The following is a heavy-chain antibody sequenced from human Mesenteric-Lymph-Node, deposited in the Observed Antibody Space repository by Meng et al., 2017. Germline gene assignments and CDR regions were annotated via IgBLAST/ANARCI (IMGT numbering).Heavy chain of an antibody. CDR1: GGSISSGGYY. Sequence: QVPLQESGPGLVKPSQILSLTCTVSGGSISSGGYYWSWIRQHPGKGLEWIGYIYYSGSTYYNPSLKSRVTISVDTSKNQFSLKLSSVTAADTAVYYCARNGYCSGGSCYLNWFDPWGQGTLVTVSS. CDR3: ARNGYCSGGSCYLNWFDP. V-gene: IGHV4-31*03. D-gene: IGHD2-15*01. CDR2: IYYSGST. J-gene: IGHJ5*02.